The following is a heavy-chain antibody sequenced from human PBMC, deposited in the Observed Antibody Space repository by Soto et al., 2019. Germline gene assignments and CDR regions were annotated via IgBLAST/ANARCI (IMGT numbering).Heavy chain of an antibody. CDR3: VRGDQYGTGSVLFDS. CDR2: TSTDGSGT. V-gene: IGHV3-74*01. CDR1: GFAFRTYW. J-gene: IGHJ4*02. D-gene: IGHD3-10*01. Sequence: VGSLRPSCVASGFAFRTYWMHWVRQVPGKGLLWVSRTSTDGSGTGYADSVKGRFTISRDNSKNTLFLQMDSLRAEDTAVYYCVRGDQYGTGSVLFDSWGQGSLVTVSS.